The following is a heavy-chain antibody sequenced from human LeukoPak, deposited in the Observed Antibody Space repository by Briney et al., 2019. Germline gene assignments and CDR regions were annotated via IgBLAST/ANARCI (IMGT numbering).Heavy chain of an antibody. V-gene: IGHV3-21*04. Sequence: GGSLRLSCAASGFTFSSYSMNWVRQAPGQGLEWVSSISSSSGYIWYVDSVKGRFTISRDNSKNTLYLQMNSLRAEDTAVYYCAKMSRYCTNGVCPFDYWGQGTLVTVSS. CDR2: ISSSSGYI. J-gene: IGHJ4*02. CDR1: GFTFSSYS. D-gene: IGHD2-8*01. CDR3: AKMSRYCTNGVCPFDY.